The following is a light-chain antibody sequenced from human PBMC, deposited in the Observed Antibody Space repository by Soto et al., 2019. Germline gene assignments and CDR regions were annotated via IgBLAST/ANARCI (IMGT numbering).Light chain of an antibody. V-gene: IGKV1-17*01. Sequence: IQMTQSPSSLSASVGDRVTITCRAGQYIGRYLNWYQQKPGKAPKLLIYAASSLHSGVPSRFSGSGSGTEFTLTITSLQPEDFATYYCQQLNSFPITFGQGTRLEIK. CDR1: QYIGRY. J-gene: IGKJ5*01. CDR2: AAS. CDR3: QQLNSFPIT.